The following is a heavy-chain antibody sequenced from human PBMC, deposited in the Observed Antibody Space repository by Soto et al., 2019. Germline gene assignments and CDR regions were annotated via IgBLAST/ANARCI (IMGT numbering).Heavy chain of an antibody. CDR2: IMPIFRKA. CDR1: GGTFNNYA. J-gene: IGHJ4*02. CDR3: ARAEVGATTRIDY. V-gene: IGHV1-69*06. Sequence: QVQLVQSGAEVQKPGSSVKVSCKVSGGTFNNYAISWVRQAPGQGLEWMGGIMPIFRKADYAQEFQGRATITADKSTSTFYMELSSLRSGDTAIYYCARAEVGATTRIDYWGQGTLVTVSS. D-gene: IGHD1-26*01.